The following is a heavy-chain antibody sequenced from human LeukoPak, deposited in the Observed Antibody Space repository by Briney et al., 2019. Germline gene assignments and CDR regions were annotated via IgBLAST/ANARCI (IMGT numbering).Heavy chain of an antibody. CDR3: ARDAGYGGNSDY. D-gene: IGHD4-23*01. CDR1: RSTFNRYW. CDR2: INKDGSDK. V-gene: IGHV3-7*01. Sequence: GGSLRLSCAASRSTFNRYWMTWGRRAPGKGLESVAYINKDGSDKYYVDSVKGRFTVSRDNAKNSLYLQMNSLRAEDTAVYYCARDAGYGGNSDYWGQGTLVTVSS. J-gene: IGHJ4*02.